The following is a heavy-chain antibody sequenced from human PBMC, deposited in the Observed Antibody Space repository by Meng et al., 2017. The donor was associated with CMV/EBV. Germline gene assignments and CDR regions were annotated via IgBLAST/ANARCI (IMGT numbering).Heavy chain of an antibody. V-gene: IGHV4-61*01. CDR3: ARRGRQYYYYGMDV. CDR1: GGSVSSGSYY. J-gene: IGHJ6*02. CDR2: IYYSGGT. Sequence: SETLSLTCTVAGGSVSSGSYYWSWIRQPPGKGLEWIGYIYYSGGTNYNPSLKSRVTISVDTSKNQFSLKLSSVTAADTAVYYCARRGRQYYYYGMDVWGQGTTVTVSS. D-gene: IGHD1-26*01.